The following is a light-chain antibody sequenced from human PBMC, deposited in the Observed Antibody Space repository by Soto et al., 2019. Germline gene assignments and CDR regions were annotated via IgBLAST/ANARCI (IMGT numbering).Light chain of an antibody. CDR2: KAS. CDR3: QQYNSYWT. CDR1: QSISSW. V-gene: IGKV1-5*03. Sequence: DSHITQSPSTVSSSVGDRVTITFRGSQSISSWLAWYQQKPGKAPKLLIYKASSLESGVPSRFSGSGSGTEFTLTISSLQPDDFATYYCQQYNSYWTFGQGTKVDIK. J-gene: IGKJ1*01.